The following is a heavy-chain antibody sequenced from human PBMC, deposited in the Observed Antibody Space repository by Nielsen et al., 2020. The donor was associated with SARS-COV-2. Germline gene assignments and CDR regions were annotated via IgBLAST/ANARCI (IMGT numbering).Heavy chain of an antibody. J-gene: IGHJ4*02. D-gene: IGHD6-19*01. Sequence: SETLSLTCTVSGDSIGSYYWNWIRQSPGKGLEWIGFTYHSGSTNYNPSLKSRVTISVDRSKNQVSLMLSSVTAADTAVYYCARGAGWYGYWGQGTLVTVSS. CDR1: GDSIGSYY. V-gene: IGHV4-59*01. CDR3: ARGAGWYGY. CDR2: TYHSGST.